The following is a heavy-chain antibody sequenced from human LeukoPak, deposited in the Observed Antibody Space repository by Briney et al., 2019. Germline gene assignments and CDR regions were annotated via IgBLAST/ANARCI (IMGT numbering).Heavy chain of an antibody. Sequence: GGSLRLSCAASGFTVSGNFMTWVRQAPGKGLEWVSVLYSGVSTYYADSVKGRFTVSRDNSKNTLYLQMDSLRAEDTAVYYCARDTDNYGMDVWGQGTTVTVSS. V-gene: IGHV3-66*01. CDR2: LYSGVST. CDR3: ARDTDNYGMDV. CDR1: GFTVSGNF. J-gene: IGHJ6*02.